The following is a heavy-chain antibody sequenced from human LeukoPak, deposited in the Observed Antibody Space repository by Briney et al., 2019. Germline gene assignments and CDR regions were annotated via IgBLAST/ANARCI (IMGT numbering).Heavy chain of an antibody. CDR1: GFTFSSYS. D-gene: IGHD2-2*01. Sequence: GGSLRLSCAASGFTFSSYSMNWVRQAPGKGLEWVLSISSSSSYIYYADSVKGRFTISRDNAKNSLYLQMNSLRAEDTAVYYCVRGGIVVPAAPRSGMDVWGQGTTVTVSS. J-gene: IGHJ6*02. CDR3: VRGGIVVPAAPRSGMDV. V-gene: IGHV3-21*01. CDR2: ISSSSSYI.